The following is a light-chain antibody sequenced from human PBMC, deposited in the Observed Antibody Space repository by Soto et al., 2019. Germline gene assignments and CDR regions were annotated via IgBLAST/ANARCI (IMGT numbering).Light chain of an antibody. CDR2: DAS. CDR1: QNINNY. V-gene: IGKV1-33*01. J-gene: IGKJ5*01. Sequence: DIQMTQSPSSLSASVGDRVTITCQASQNINNYFNWYQQKPGRAPKLLNYDASNLEAGVPSRFRGSGSGTDFTFTITRLQPEDIATYYCQQYENLPTVGQGTRLEIK. CDR3: QQYENLPT.